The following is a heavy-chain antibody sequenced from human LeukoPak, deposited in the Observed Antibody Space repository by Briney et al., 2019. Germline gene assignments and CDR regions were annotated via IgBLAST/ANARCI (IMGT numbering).Heavy chain of an antibody. Sequence: GRSLRLSCAASGXTFSSYGMHWVRQAPGKGLEWVEVVWYDGSNKYYADSVKGLFTISRDNSTNTLYLQMNSLIAEDTAVFYCARAPGYCTNRGGRGGSCYLLDLWGQGTLVTVSS. CDR2: VWYDGSNK. CDR3: ARAPGYCTNRGGRGGSCYLLDL. CDR1: GXTFSSYG. J-gene: IGHJ4*02. D-gene: IGHD2-15*01. V-gene: IGHV3-33*01.